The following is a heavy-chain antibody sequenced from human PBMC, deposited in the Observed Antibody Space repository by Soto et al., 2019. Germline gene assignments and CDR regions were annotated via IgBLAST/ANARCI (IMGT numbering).Heavy chain of an antibody. CDR3: AREPYHGSGSQNPAFDI. Sequence: QVQLQESGPGLVKPSQTLSLTCTVSGGSISSGGYYWSWIRQHPGKGLEWIGYIYYSGSTYYNPSLKLRVTISVDTSKNQFSLKLSSVTAADTAVYYCAREPYHGSGSQNPAFDIWGQGTMVTVSS. J-gene: IGHJ3*02. D-gene: IGHD3-10*01. CDR2: IYYSGST. V-gene: IGHV4-31*03. CDR1: GGSISSGGYY.